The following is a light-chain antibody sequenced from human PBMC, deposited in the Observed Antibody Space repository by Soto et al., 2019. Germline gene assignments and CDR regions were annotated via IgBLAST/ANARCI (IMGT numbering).Light chain of an antibody. CDR2: GAS. CDR1: QSVSSN. V-gene: IGKV3-15*01. CDR3: QQYRT. Sequence: EIVLTQSPVTLSVSPGEKATLSCRASQSVSSNLAWYQQKPGQAPRLLIYGASTRANGVSARFSGGGSGTEFTLTISSLQSADFALYYCQQYRTFGQGTKVEIK. J-gene: IGKJ1*01.